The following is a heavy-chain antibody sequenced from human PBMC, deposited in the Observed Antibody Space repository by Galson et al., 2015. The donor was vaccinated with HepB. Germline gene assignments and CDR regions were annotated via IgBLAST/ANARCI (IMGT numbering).Heavy chain of an antibody. CDR1: GGSISSSSYY. D-gene: IGHD3-16*01. Sequence: ETLSLTCTVSGGSISSSSYYWGWIRQPPGKGLEWIGSIYYSGSTYYNPSLKSRVTISVDTSKNQFSLKLSSVTAADTAVYYCGATGYVRDPWFDPWGQGTLVTVSS. CDR3: GATGYVRDPWFDP. J-gene: IGHJ5*02. V-gene: IGHV4-39*01. CDR2: IYYSGST.